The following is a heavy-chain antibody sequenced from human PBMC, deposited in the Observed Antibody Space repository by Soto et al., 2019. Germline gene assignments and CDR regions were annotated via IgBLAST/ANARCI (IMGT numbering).Heavy chain of an antibody. Sequence: GGSLRLSCAASGFTFDDYAMHWVRQAPGKGLEWVSGISWNSGSIGYADSVKGRFTISRDNAKNSLYLQMNSLRAEDTALYYCAKLSSNYYYGSGMDAFDIWGQGTMVTVSS. J-gene: IGHJ3*02. CDR1: GFTFDDYA. D-gene: IGHD3-10*01. CDR3: AKLSSNYYYGSGMDAFDI. V-gene: IGHV3-9*01. CDR2: ISWNSGSI.